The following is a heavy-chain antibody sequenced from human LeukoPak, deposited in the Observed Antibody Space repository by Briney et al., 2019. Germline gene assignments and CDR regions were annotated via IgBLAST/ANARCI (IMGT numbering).Heavy chain of an antibody. CDR2: ISSNGGST. J-gene: IGHJ4*02. Sequence: GGSLRLSCAASGFTFSSYAMHWVRQAPGKGLEYVSAISSNGGSTYYANSVKGRFTISRDNSKNTLYLQMGSLRAEDMAVYYCASSGPTRPFDHWGQGTLVTVSS. V-gene: IGHV3-64*01. CDR1: GFTFSSYA. D-gene: IGHD3-10*01. CDR3: ASSGPTRPFDH.